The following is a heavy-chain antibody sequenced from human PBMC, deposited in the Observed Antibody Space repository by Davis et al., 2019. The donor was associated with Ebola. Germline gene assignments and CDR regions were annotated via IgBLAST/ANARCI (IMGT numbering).Heavy chain of an antibody. J-gene: IGHJ6*02. Sequence: GESLKISCAASGFTFSGSAMHWVRQASGKGLAWVGRIRSKANSYATAYAASVKGRFTISRDDSKNTAYLQMNSLKTEDTAVYYCTRQPSKYYYYGMDVWGQGTTVTVSS. CDR2: IRSKANSYAT. CDR3: TRQPSKYYYYGMDV. V-gene: IGHV3-73*01. CDR1: GFTFSGSA.